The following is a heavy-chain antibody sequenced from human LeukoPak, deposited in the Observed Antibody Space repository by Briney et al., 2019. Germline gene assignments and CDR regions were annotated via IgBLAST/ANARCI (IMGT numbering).Heavy chain of an antibody. Sequence: ASVKVSCKASGGTFSSYAISWVRQAPGQGLEWMGGIIPIFGTANYAQKFQGRVTITADESTGTAYMELSSLRSEDTAVYYCARDHSSFIAARPHYFDYWGQGTLVTVSS. J-gene: IGHJ4*02. CDR2: IIPIFGTA. V-gene: IGHV1-69*13. CDR1: GGTFSSYA. D-gene: IGHD6-6*01. CDR3: ARDHSSFIAARPHYFDY.